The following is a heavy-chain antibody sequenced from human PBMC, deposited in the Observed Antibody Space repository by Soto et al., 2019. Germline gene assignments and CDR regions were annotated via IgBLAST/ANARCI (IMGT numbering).Heavy chain of an antibody. D-gene: IGHD3-22*01. CDR3: ARTPTTYYYDSSGYLDY. V-gene: IGHV1-69*06. CDR2: IIPIFGTA. CDR1: GGTFSSYA. J-gene: IGHJ4*02. Sequence: QVQLVQSGAEVKKPGSSMKVSCKASGGTFSSYAISWVRQAPGQGLEWMGGIIPIFGTANYAQKFQGRVTITADKSTSTAYMELSSLRSEDTAVYYCARTPTTYYYDSSGYLDYWGQGTLVTVSS.